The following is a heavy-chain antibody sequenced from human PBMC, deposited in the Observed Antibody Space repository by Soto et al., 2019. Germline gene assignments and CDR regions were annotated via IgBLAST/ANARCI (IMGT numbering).Heavy chain of an antibody. CDR3: ARGGHIAVVTASFDN. D-gene: IGHD2-21*02. CDR1: GYTFNTYY. CDR2: IHPSGGGT. Sequence: QVQLVQSGAEVRKPGASVKVSCKPSGYTFNTYYLHWLRQAPGQALEWMGVIHPSGGGTTYAQKFLGRVNGTRDTSPTTVFMELSSLRSDDTAVYYCARGGHIAVVTASFDNWGQGTLVTVSS. J-gene: IGHJ4*02. V-gene: IGHV1-46*02.